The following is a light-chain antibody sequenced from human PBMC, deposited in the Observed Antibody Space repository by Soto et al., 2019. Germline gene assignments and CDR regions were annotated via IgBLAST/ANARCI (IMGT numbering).Light chain of an antibody. CDR1: QDIDSW. V-gene: IGKV1-12*01. J-gene: IGKJ1*01. Sequence: DNQMTQPPSSVSASVGDRVSITCRASQDIDSWLAWYQQKPGKAPKLLIYAASSLQSGVPSRFSGSGSGTDFTFTIISLQPEDFATYYCQQGTSCPWTFGHGTKVDIK. CDR2: AAS. CDR3: QQGTSCPWT.